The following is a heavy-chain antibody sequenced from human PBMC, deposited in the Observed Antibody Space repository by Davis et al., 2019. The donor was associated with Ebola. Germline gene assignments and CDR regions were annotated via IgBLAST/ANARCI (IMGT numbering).Heavy chain of an antibody. D-gene: IGHD2-15*01. CDR3: ARPQAFGSRYFFFDL. CDR1: GYSFTRYW. CDR2: IYPGDSDT. V-gene: IGHV5-51*01. Sequence: GESLKISCKGSGYSFTRYWIGWVRQVPGKGLEWMGIIYPGDSDTSYSPSFEGQVTISADKSISTAYLQWNSLKASDTAMYYCARPQAFGSRYFFFDLWGQGTLVTVSS. J-gene: IGHJ4*02.